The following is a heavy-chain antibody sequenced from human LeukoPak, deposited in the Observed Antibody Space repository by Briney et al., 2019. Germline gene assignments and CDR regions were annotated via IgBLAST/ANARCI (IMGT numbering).Heavy chain of an antibody. Sequence: GGSLRLSCAASGFTFDDYAMHWVRQAPGKGLEWVSLISGDGGSTYYADSVKGRFTISRDNSKNSLYLQMNSLRTEDTALYYCAKGTAIRYFDWLLTREYYYGMDVWGQGTTVTVSS. D-gene: IGHD3-9*01. CDR3: AKGTAIRYFDWLLTREYYYGMDV. V-gene: IGHV3-43*02. CDR2: ISGDGGST. CDR1: GFTFDDYA. J-gene: IGHJ6*02.